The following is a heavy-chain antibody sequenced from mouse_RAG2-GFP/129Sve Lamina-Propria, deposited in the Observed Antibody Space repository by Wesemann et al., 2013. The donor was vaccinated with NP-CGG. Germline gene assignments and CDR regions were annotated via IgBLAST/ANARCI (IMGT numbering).Heavy chain of an antibody. CDR1: GYTFTDYE. CDR3: TSNYFDY. Sequence: QVQLQQSGAELVRPGASVKLSCKASGYTFTDYEMHWVKQTPVHGLEWIGAIDPETGGTAYNQKFKGKATLTADKSSSTAYMELRSLTSEDSAVYYCTSNYFDYWGQGTTLTVSS. V-gene: IGHV1-15*01. J-gene: IGHJ2*01. CDR2: IDPETGGT.